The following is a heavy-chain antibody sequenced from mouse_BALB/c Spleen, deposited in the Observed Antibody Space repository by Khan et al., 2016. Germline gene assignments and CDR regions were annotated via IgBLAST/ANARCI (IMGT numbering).Heavy chain of an antibody. Sequence: QVQLKESGPGLVAPSQSLFITCTVSGFSLSRYSVLWVRQPPGKGLEWLGMIWGGGSADYYSALKFRLSISKDNSKSQVFLTLNSLQTDDTATYYCARSTMITPFAYWGEGTLVTVSA. CDR3: ARSTMITPFAY. CDR2: IWGGGSA. V-gene: IGHV2-6-4*01. J-gene: IGHJ3*01. D-gene: IGHD2-4*01. CDR1: GFSLSRYS.